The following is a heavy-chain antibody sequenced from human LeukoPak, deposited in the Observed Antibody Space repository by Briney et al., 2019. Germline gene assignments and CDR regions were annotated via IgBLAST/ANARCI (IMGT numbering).Heavy chain of an antibody. CDR3: AKGAFGDILTGPYDWFDP. V-gene: IGHV3-23*01. D-gene: IGHD3-9*01. J-gene: IGHJ5*02. Sequence: GGSLRLSCAASGFTFSSYWMSWVRQAPGKGLEWVSAISGSGGSTYYADSVKGRFTISRDNSKNTLYLQMNSLRAEDTAVYYCAKGAFGDILTGPYDWFDPWGQGTLVTVSS. CDR1: GFTFSSYW. CDR2: ISGSGGST.